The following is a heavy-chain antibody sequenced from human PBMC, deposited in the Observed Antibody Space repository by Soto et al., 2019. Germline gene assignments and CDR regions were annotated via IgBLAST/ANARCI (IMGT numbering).Heavy chain of an antibody. CDR2: TYYRSKWYY. CDR1: GGSVCSNSGG. Sequence: SQTHSLTCAITGGSVCSNSGGWSWVRQSPSRGLEWLGRTYYRSKWYYEYAVSVRGRITINPDTSKNQYSLQLNSVTPEDTAVYFCARGEQYSGRSFDYWGQGTLVTVSS. CDR3: ARGEQYSGRSFDY. V-gene: IGHV6-1*01. D-gene: IGHD1-26*01. J-gene: IGHJ4*01.